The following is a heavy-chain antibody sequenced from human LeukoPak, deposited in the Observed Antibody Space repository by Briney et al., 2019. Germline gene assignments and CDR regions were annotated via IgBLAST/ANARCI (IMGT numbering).Heavy chain of an antibody. CDR1: GYTFTGYS. J-gene: IGHJ4*02. D-gene: IGHD2-2*01. Sequence: ASVKVSCKASGYTFTGYSIHWVRQAPGQGLEWMGWINPNSGATHYAQNFQGRVTMTKDTSISTVYMELSGLRSDDTAIYYCARTYCSSTTCYANFDYWGQGTLVTVSS. CDR3: ARTYCSSTTCYANFDY. V-gene: IGHV1-2*02. CDR2: INPNSGAT.